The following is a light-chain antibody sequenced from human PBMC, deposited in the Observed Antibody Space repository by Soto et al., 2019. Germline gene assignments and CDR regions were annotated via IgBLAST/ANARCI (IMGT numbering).Light chain of an antibody. CDR2: EVS. V-gene: IGLV2-14*01. J-gene: IGLJ3*02. Sequence: QSVLTQPASVSGSPGQSITISCTGTSSDVGGYNYVSWYQQHPGNAPKLMIYEVSNRPSGVSNRFAASKSGNTASLTSSGLQAEDEDDYYCSSYTSSSTLVFGGGTKLTVL. CDR1: SSDVGGYNY. CDR3: SSYTSSSTLV.